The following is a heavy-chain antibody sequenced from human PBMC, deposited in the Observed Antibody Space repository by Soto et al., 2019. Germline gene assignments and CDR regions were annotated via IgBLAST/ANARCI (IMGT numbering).Heavy chain of an antibody. CDR1: GFTFSSYA. CDR3: AFHESNSGYYFEY. J-gene: IGHJ4*02. V-gene: IGHV3-23*01. CDR2: ISGSGGST. Sequence: PGGSLRLSCSASGFTFSSYAMSWVRQAPGKGLEWVSAISGSGGSTYYADSVKGRFTISRDNSKNTLYLQMNSLRAEDTAVYYCAFHESNSGYYFEYWGQGTLVTVSS. D-gene: IGHD7-27*01.